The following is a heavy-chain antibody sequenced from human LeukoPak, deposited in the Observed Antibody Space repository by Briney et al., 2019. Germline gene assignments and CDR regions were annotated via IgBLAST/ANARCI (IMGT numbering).Heavy chain of an antibody. J-gene: IGHJ4*02. CDR3: ARDPTGITTRLYYFDY. CDR2: ISSSSSYI. V-gene: IGHV3-21*01. Sequence: GGSLRLSCAASGFTFSSYSMNWVRQAPGKGLEWASSISSSSSYIYYADSVKGRFTISRDNAKNSLYLQMSSLRAEDTAVYYCARDPTGITTRLYYFDYWGQGTLVTVSS. D-gene: IGHD1-14*01. CDR1: GFTFSSYS.